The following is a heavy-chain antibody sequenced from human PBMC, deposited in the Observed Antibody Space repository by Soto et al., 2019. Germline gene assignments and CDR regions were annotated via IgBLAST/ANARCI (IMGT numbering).Heavy chain of an antibody. CDR2: ISYDGSNK. V-gene: IGHV3-30-3*01. J-gene: IGHJ6*02. CDR3: AKAYTGVIPQGMDV. Sequence: GGSLRLSCAASGFTFSSFAMHWVRQAPGKGLEWVAVISYDGSNKYYVDSLKGRFTISRDNSKNTLFLQMNSLRGEDTAMYYCAKAYTGVIPQGMDVWGQGTMVTVSS. D-gene: IGHD2-8*02. CDR1: GFTFSSFA.